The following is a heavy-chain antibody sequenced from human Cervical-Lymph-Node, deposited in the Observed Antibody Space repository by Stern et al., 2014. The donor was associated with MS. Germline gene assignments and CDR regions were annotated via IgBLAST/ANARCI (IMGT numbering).Heavy chain of an antibody. CDR1: GFSFSRYA. D-gene: IGHD6-13*01. J-gene: IGHJ4*02. Sequence: EQLVESGGGVVQPGRSLRLSCAASGFSFSRYAMHWVRQAPGKVLVGVALIWYDGSNPYYADSVTGRFTISRDNFKNTLYLQMNSLRAEDTAVYYCASAYSSSHYYFDYWGQGTLVTVSS. CDR2: IWYDGSNP. V-gene: IGHV3-33*01. CDR3: ASAYSSSHYYFDY.